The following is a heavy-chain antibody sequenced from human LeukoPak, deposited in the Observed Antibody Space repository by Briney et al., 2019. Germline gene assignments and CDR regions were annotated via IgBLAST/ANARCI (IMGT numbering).Heavy chain of an antibody. CDR1: GYTFTGYY. D-gene: IGHD3-22*01. J-gene: IGHJ4*02. CDR3: ARGTAAVTMIVVVTPLNY. Sequence: GASVKVSCKASGYTFTGYYMHWVRQAPGQGLEWMGWINPNSGGTNYAPRFQGRVTMTRDTSISTAYMELSRLRSDDTAVYYCARGTAAVTMIVVVTPLNYWGQGTLVTVSS. CDR2: INPNSGGT. V-gene: IGHV1-2*02.